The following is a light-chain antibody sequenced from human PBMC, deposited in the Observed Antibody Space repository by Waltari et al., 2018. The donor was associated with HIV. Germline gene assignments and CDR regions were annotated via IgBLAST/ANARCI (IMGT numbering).Light chain of an antibody. CDR3: NSRDSSDNRHNYV. CDR1: SLRSYY. J-gene: IGLJ1*01. V-gene: IGLV3-19*01. CDR2: GKN. Sequence: SSELTQDPAVSVALGQTVRITCQGDSLRSYYASWYQQKPGQAPVLVIYGKNNRPSGFPDRFSGSSSGKTASLTITGAQAEDEADYSCNSRDSSDNRHNYVFGTGTKVTVL.